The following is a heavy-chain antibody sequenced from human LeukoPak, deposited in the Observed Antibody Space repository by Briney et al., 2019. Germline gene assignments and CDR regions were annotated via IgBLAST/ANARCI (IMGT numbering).Heavy chain of an antibody. D-gene: IGHD1-1*01. Sequence: SETLSLTCTVSGGSISSYYWSWIRQPAGKGLEWIGRIYTSGSTNYNPSLKSRVTMSVDTSKNQFSLKLSSVTAADTAVYYCARAYKAAALGNWFDPWGQGTLVTVSS. V-gene: IGHV4-4*07. CDR3: ARAYKAAALGNWFDP. J-gene: IGHJ5*02. CDR1: GGSISSYY. CDR2: IYTSGST.